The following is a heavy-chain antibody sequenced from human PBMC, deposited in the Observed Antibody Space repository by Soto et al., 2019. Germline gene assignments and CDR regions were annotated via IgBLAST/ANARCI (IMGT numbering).Heavy chain of an antibody. D-gene: IGHD6-13*01. J-gene: IGHJ4*02. V-gene: IGHV4-34*01. CDR1: GGSFSVYY. CDR3: ARTYSSSWSPFDY. Sequence: QVQLQQWGAGLLKPSETLSLTCAVYGGSFSVYYWSWIRQPPGKGLEWLGEINQSGSTNYNPSLKSRVTISVDTSKNQFSLKLSSVTAADTAVYYCARTYSSSWSPFDYWGQGTLVTVSS. CDR2: INQSGST.